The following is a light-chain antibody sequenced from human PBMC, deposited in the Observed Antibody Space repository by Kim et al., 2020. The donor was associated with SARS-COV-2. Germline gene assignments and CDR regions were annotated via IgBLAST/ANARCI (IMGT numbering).Light chain of an antibody. CDR3: NSYTTSSTFV. V-gene: IGLV2-14*02. CDR1: SSDVGAFNL. J-gene: IGLJ1*01. CDR2: DVS. Sequence: QSALTQPASVSGSPGQSITISCTGTSSDVGAFNLVSWYQQHPGKAPKLMIYDVSQRPSGVSDRFSGSKSGNTASPTISGLHTEDEADYYCNSYTTSSTFVFGSGTKVTVL.